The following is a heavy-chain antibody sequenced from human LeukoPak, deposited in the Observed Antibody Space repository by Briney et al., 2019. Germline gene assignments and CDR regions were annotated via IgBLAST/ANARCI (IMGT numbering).Heavy chain of an antibody. Sequence: SETLSLTCAVSGYSISRGYYWGWIRQHPGRELECSGSVYHSGITYYNPSLMSRVTISVDKSKNQFSLKLTSVTAADTAVYYCARGDSSGWYPFDYWGQGTLVTVSS. CDR1: GYSISRGYY. V-gene: IGHV4-38-2*01. J-gene: IGHJ4*02. CDR2: VYHSGIT. CDR3: ARGDSSGWYPFDY. D-gene: IGHD6-19*01.